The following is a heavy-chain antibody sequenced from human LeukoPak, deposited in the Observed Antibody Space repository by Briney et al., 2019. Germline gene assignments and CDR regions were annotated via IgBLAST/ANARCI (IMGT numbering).Heavy chain of an antibody. V-gene: IGHV3-23*01. CDR3: ARDDY. CDR1: GGSPSGYY. CDR2: ISGSGGST. J-gene: IGHJ4*02. Sequence: ETLSLTCTVSGGSPSGYYWSWIRQPPGKGLEWVSTISGSGGSTYYADSVKGRFTISRDNSKNTLHLQMSSLRAEDTAVYYCARDDYWGQGTLVTVSS.